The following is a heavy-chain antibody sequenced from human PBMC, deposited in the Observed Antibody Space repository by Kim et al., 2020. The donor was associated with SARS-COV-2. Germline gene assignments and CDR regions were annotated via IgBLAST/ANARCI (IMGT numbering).Heavy chain of an antibody. CDR3: AADGGYVDAFDI. CDR2: IVVGSGNT. Sequence: SVKVSCKASGFTFTSSAVQWVRQARGQRLEWIGWIVVGSGNTNYAQKFQERVTITRDMSTSTAYMELSSLRSEDTAVYYCAADGGYVDAFDIWGQGTMVTVSS. J-gene: IGHJ3*02. V-gene: IGHV1-58*01. CDR1: GFTFTSSA. D-gene: IGHD5-12*01.